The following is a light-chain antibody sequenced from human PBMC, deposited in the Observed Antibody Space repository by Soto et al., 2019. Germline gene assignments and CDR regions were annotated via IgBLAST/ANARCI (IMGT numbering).Light chain of an antibody. J-gene: IGKJ4*01. V-gene: IGKV3-15*01. CDR1: QSVSRN. Sequence: EIVMTQSSVTLSVSPGERATLSCRASQSVSRNLAWYQQKPGQTPRLLIYGTSTRATGIPARFSDSGSGTEFSLTISSLQSEDFAVYYCQQYNNWPLTFGGGTKV. CDR3: QQYNNWPLT. CDR2: GTS.